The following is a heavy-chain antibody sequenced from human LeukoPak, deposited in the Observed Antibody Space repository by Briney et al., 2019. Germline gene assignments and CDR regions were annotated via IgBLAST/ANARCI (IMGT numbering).Heavy chain of an antibody. CDR3: ARDWSSFDY. D-gene: IGHD3-3*01. J-gene: IGHJ4*02. CDR1: GFTVSTYA. CDR2: ISYDGSNN. V-gene: IGHV3-30-3*01. Sequence: PGGSLRLSCTASGFTVSTYAFHWVRQAPGKGLEWVAVISYDGSNNYYADSVRGRFTISRDNSKNTLYLQMNSLRTEDTAVYYCARDWSSFDYWGQGTLVTVSS.